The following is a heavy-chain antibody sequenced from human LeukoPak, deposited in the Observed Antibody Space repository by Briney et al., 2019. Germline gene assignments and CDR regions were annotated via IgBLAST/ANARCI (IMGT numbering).Heavy chain of an antibody. CDR1: GFTFSTYA. J-gene: IGHJ6*04. Sequence: SGGSLRLSCAASGFTFSTYAMTWVRQAPGKGLEWISYISTSTTTIYYADSVKGRFTISRDNAKNSLYLQMNSLRAEDTAVYYCAELGTTMIGGVWGKGTTVTISS. CDR2: ISTSTTTI. D-gene: IGHD3-10*02. V-gene: IGHV3-48*04. CDR3: AELGTTMIGGV.